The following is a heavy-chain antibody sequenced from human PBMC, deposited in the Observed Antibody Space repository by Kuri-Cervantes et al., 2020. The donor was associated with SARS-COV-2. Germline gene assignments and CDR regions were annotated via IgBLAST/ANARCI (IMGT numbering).Heavy chain of an antibody. V-gene: IGHV3-21*01. J-gene: IGHJ4*02. Sequence: GESLKIYCAASGFTFSSYSMNWVRQAPGKGLEWDSSISSSSSYIYYADSVKGRFTISRDNAKNSLYLQMNSLRAEDTAVFYCARERTYYDFWSGYYMDYWGQGTLVTVSS. CDR2: ISSSSSYI. D-gene: IGHD3-3*01. CDR1: GFTFSSYS. CDR3: ARERTYYDFWSGYYMDY.